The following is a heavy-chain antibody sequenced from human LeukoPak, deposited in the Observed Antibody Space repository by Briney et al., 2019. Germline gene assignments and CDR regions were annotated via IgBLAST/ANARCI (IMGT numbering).Heavy chain of an antibody. V-gene: IGHV3-30*18. D-gene: IGHD1-26*01. Sequence: GGSLRLSCAVSGFTFSSYGMHWVRQAPGKGLEWVAVISYDGSNKYYADSVKGRFTISRDNSKNTLYLQMNSLRAEDTAVYYCAKLVGAGPNGDYWGQGTLVTVSS. CDR1: GFTFSSYG. J-gene: IGHJ4*02. CDR3: AKLVGAGPNGDY. CDR2: ISYDGSNK.